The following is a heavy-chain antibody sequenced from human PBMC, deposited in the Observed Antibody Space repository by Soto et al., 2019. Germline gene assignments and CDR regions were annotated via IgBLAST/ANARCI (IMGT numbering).Heavy chain of an antibody. J-gene: IGHJ6*02. D-gene: IGHD3-3*01. CDR3: AKDRDTSITIFGVVIIRSFDYYYYGMDV. V-gene: IGHV3-23*01. CDR1: GFTFSSYA. Sequence: GGSLRLSCAASGFTFSSYAMSWVGQAPGKGLEWVSAISGSGGSTYYADSVKGRFTISRDNSKNTLYLQMNSLRAEDTAVYYCAKDRDTSITIFGVVIIRSFDYYYYGMDVWGQGTTVTVSS. CDR2: ISGSGGST.